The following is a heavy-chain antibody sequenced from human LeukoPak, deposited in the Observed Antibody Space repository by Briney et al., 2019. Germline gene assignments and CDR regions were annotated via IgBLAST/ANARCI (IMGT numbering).Heavy chain of an antibody. CDR3: ARKSASGNYPLDY. J-gene: IGHJ4*02. D-gene: IGHD3-10*01. Sequence: GGSLRLSCAASGFNFGGYLTWVRQAPGKGLEWVSVISADSATTFYADSVKGRFTISRDNAKNTVFLQMSSLRAEDTALYYCARKSASGNYPLDYWGQGTLVTVSS. CDR1: GFNFGGY. V-gene: IGHV3-23*01. CDR2: ISADSATT.